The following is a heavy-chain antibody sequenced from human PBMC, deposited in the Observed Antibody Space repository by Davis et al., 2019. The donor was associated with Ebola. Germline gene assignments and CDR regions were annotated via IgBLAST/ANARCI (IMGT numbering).Heavy chain of an antibody. CDR1: LYTFSSYD. CDR2: INPDTSST. CDR3: ARGKYYPEY. V-gene: IGHV1-18*04. Sequence: ASVPVPRQASLYTFSSYDTVWVRQAPGHGLAWTGWINPDTSSTNYVQKFQGRVTMTTDTSTTTVYMELRSLRSDDTAVYYCARGKYYPEYWGQGTLVTVSS. J-gene: IGHJ4*02. D-gene: IGHD3-10*01.